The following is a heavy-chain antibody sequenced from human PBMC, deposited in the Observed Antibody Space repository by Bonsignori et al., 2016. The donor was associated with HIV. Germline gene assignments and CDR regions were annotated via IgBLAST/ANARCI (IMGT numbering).Heavy chain of an antibody. Sequence: GGSLRLSCAASGFTFSSYWMSWVRQAPGKGLEWVANIKQDGSEKYYVDSVKGRFTISRDNAKNSLYLQMNSLRAEDTAVYYCARDGGYYYGSGSYSYWGQGTLVTVSS. CDR3: ARDGGYYYGSGSYSY. J-gene: IGHJ4*02. CDR1: GFTFSSYW. V-gene: IGHV3-7*03. CDR2: IKQDGSEK. D-gene: IGHD3-10*01.